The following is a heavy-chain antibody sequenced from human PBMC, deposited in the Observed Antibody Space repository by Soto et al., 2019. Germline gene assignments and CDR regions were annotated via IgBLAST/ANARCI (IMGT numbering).Heavy chain of an antibody. V-gene: IGHV3-48*03. J-gene: IGHJ4*02. D-gene: IGHD1-26*01. CDR3: ARGGIVGLTNSGGRRFDY. Sequence: EAQLVESGGGLVQPGGSLRLSCAASGFTFSNYEIHWVRQAPGKGLEWVSYITSSGSSIYYADSVKGRFPISRDNAKNSLYLQMNSLTAADTAVYYCARGGIVGLTNSGGRRFDYWGQGHLVTVSS. CDR1: GFTFSNYE. CDR2: ITSSGSSI.